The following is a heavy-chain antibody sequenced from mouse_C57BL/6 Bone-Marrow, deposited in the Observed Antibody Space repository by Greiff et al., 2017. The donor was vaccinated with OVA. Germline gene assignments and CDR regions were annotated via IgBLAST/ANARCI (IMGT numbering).Heavy chain of an antibody. J-gene: IGHJ2*01. V-gene: IGHV1-78*01. CDR1: GYTFTDHT. CDR2: IYPRDGST. D-gene: IGHD1-1*01. Sequence: VQLQQSDAELVKPGASVKISCKVSGYTFTDHTIHWMKQRPEQGLEWIGYIYPRDGSTKYNEKFKGKATLTADKSSSTAYMQLNSLTSADYTVYFGARQDHYYNSSSYNYFDYWGQGTTLTVSS. CDR3: ARQDHYYNSSSYNYFDY.